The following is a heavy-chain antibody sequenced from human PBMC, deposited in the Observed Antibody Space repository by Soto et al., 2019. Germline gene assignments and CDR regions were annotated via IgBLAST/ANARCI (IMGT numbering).Heavy chain of an antibody. CDR1: GGTFSSYA. V-gene: IGHV1-69*13. J-gene: IGHJ6*02. Sequence: SVKVSCKASGGTFSSYAISWVRQAPGQGLEWMGGVIPIFGTANYAQKFQGRVTITADESTSTAYMELSSLRSEDTAVYYCARVIYCSGGSCYHRGGMDVWGQGTTVTVSS. CDR3: ARVIYCSGGSCYHRGGMDV. CDR2: VIPIFGTA. D-gene: IGHD2-15*01.